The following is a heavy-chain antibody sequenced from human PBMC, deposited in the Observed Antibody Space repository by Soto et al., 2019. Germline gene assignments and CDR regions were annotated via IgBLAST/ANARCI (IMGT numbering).Heavy chain of an antibody. D-gene: IGHD1-1*01. Sequence: SGPTLVNPTQTLTLTCTFSGFSLSTSGVGVGWIRQPPGKALEWLALIYWDDDKRYSPSLKSRLTITKDTSKNQVVLTMTNMDPVDTATYYCAHRRRNWNTWDYYYYMDVWGKGTTVTVSS. J-gene: IGHJ6*03. CDR2: IYWDDDK. CDR3: AHRRRNWNTWDYYYYMDV. CDR1: GFSLSTSGVG. V-gene: IGHV2-5*02.